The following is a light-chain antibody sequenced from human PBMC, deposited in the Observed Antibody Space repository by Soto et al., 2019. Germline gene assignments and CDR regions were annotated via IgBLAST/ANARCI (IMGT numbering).Light chain of an antibody. CDR2: DVS. V-gene: IGLV2-14*03. CDR3: SSYSSSSTPYL. Sequence: QSALTQPASVSGSPGQSITISCTGTSSDVGGYNYVSWYQQHPGKAPKLIIYDVSNRPSGVSNRFPDSKSGNTASLTISGLQAEDEADYYCSSYSSSSTPYLFGTGTKLTVL. CDR1: SSDVGGYNY. J-gene: IGLJ1*01.